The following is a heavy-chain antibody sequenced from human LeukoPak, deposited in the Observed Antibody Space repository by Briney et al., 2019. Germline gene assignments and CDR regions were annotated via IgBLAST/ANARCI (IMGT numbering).Heavy chain of an antibody. CDR3: ARALPGSGSYYAYDV. CDR1: GFTVSSNY. D-gene: IGHD1-26*01. J-gene: IGHJ3*01. Sequence: GGSLTLSCAAPGFTVSSNYMSWVRQAPGKGLERVSVGYSGGSTYYADSLKGRFTISRDNSKNTLYLQMNSLRAEDTAVYYCARALPGSGSYYAYDVWGQGTMVTVSS. CDR2: GYSGGST. V-gene: IGHV3-53*01.